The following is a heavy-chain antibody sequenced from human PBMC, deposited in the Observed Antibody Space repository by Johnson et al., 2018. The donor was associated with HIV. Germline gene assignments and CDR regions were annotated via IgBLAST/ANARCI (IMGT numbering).Heavy chain of an antibody. V-gene: IGHV3-20*04. CDR3: AKGFFEVDDAFDI. CDR1: GFTFDDSG. CDR2: INWNGGST. Sequence: MQLVESGGGVVRPGGSLRLSCAASGFTFDDSGMSWVRQAPGKGLEWVSGINWNGGSTGYADSVKGRFTISRDNSKNTLYLQMNSLRAEDTAVYYCAKGFFEVDDAFDIWGQGTMVTVSS. J-gene: IGHJ3*02. D-gene: IGHD3-3*01.